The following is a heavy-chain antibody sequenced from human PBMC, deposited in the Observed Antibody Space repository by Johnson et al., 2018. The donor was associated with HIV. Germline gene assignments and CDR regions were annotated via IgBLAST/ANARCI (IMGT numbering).Heavy chain of an antibody. D-gene: IGHD6-19*01. CDR3: AGDGVYSSPWDAFDI. CDR2: VNEDGSEE. V-gene: IGHV3-7*05. J-gene: IGHJ3*02. Sequence: VQLVESGGGLVQPGGSLRLSCAASGFIFSNYWMSWVRQAPGKGLEWVANVNEDGSEEYYVDSVEGRLSISRDNDKNSLYLQLGSLRVGDTAVYYCAGDGVYSSPWDAFDIWGQGTMVTVSP. CDR1: GFIFSNYW.